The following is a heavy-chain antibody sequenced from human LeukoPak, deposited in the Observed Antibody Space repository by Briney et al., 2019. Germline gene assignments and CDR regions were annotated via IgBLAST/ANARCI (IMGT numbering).Heavy chain of an antibody. J-gene: IGHJ4*02. CDR2: IWYDGGNK. Sequence: GRSLRLSCAASGFTFSSYGMHWVRQAPGKGLEGVAVIWYDGGNKYYADSVKGRFTISRDNSKNTLYLQMNSLRAEDTAVYYCATEKQVVPVFDYWGQGTLVTFSS. CDR3: ATEKQVVPVFDY. V-gene: IGHV3-33*01. D-gene: IGHD2-15*01. CDR1: GFTFSSYG.